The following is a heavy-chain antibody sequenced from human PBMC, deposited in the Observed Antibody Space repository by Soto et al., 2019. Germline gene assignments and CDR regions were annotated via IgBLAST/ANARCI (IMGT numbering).Heavy chain of an antibody. V-gene: IGHV1-18*04. CDR3: AREAGYYDSSGSKRGYYYGMDV. D-gene: IGHD3-22*01. J-gene: IGHJ6*02. CDR2: IGLYIHNT. CDR1: GYIFTSYG. Sequence: QVQLVQSAAEVKKPGASVKVSCKASGYIFTSYGINWVRQAPGQGLEWMGWIGLYIHNTNYAQKFQGRVTITADESTSTAYMELSSLRSEDTAVYYCAREAGYYDSSGSKRGYYYGMDVWGQGTTVTVSS.